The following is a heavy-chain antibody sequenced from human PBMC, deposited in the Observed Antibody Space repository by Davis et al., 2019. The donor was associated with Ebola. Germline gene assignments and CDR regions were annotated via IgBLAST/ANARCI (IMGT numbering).Heavy chain of an antibody. J-gene: IGHJ4*02. CDR1: GDSISYYY. Sequence: MPSETLSLTCTVSGDSISYYYWSWIRQPPGRGLEWIGYIYYSGSTDYNPSLKSRATISVDTSKNQFSLKLGSVTAADTAVYYCARSGYTGYDPRINFDYWGQGTLVTVSS. D-gene: IGHD5-12*01. CDR2: IYYSGST. V-gene: IGHV4-59*01. CDR3: ARSGYTGYDPRINFDY.